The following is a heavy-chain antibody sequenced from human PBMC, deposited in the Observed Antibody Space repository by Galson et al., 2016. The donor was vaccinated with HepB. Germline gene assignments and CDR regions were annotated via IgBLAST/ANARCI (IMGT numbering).Heavy chain of an antibody. D-gene: IGHD3-16*01. CDR3: VKAIYEKSPLGFFYYYGMDV. CDR1: GFKFDDFV. J-gene: IGHJ6*02. CDR2: ISWNSGDR. Sequence: SLRLSCAASGFKFDDFVMHWVRQAPGQGLEWVAGISWNSGDRVSADPVKGRFTISRDNAKNSLSLQMKKLRTGDTAVYYCVKAIYEKSPLGFFYYYGMDVWGQGTTVIVS. V-gene: IGHV3-9*01.